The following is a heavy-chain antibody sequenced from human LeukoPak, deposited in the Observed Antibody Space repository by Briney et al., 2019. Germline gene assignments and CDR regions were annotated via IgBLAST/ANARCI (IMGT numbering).Heavy chain of an antibody. J-gene: IGHJ4*02. D-gene: IGHD3-22*01. Sequence: ASVKVSCKASGYTFTSYGISWVGQAPGQGLEWMGWISAYNGNTNYAQKLQGRVTMTTDTSTSTAYMELRSLRSDDTAVYYCARVGGDYDSSDEPVYWGQGTLVTVSS. CDR2: ISAYNGNT. V-gene: IGHV1-18*01. CDR3: ARVGGDYDSSDEPVY. CDR1: GYTFTSYG.